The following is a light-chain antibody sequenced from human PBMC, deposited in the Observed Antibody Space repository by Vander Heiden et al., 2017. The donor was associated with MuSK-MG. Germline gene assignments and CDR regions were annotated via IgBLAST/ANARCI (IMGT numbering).Light chain of an antibody. CDR1: QSISSY. CDR2: AAS. J-gene: IGKJ5*01. Sequence: DIQMTQSPSSLSASVGDRVTITCRASQSISSYLNWYLQKPGKAPKLLIYAASSFQSGVPSRFSGSGSGTDFTLTISRLQREDFATYYCQQSYSSPFTFGQGTRLEMK. V-gene: IGKV1-39*01. CDR3: QQSYSSPFT.